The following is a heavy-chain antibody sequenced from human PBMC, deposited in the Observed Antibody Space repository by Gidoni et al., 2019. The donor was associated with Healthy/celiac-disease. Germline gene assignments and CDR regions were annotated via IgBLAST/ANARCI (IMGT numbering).Heavy chain of an antibody. V-gene: IGHV1-69*01. CDR3: ARNPCSSTSCYGGAYYYYYMDV. Sequence: QVQLVQSGAEVKKPGSSVKVSCKASGGTFSSYAISWVRQAPGQGLEWMGGFIPIFGTANYAQKFQGRVTITADESTSTAYMELSSLRSEDTAVYYCARNPCSSTSCYGGAYYYYYMDVWGKGTTVTVSS. CDR1: GGTFSSYA. D-gene: IGHD2-2*01. CDR2: FIPIFGTA. J-gene: IGHJ6*03.